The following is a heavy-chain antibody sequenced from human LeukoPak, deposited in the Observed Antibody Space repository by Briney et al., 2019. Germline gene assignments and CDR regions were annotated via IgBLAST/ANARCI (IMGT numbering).Heavy chain of an antibody. Sequence: GGSLRLSCAASGFTFSSYAMSWVRQAPGKGLEWVSAISGSGGSTYYADSVKGRFTISRDNAKNSLYLQMNSLRAEDTALYYCAKDQDRNYYYGMDVWGQGTTVTVSS. V-gene: IGHV3-23*01. J-gene: IGHJ6*02. CDR3: AKDQDRNYYYGMDV. CDR2: ISGSGGST. D-gene: IGHD1-14*01. CDR1: GFTFSSYA.